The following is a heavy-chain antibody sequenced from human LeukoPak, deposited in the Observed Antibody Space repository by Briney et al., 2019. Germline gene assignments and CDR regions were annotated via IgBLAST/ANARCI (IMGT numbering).Heavy chain of an antibody. Sequence: SQTLSLTCAISGDSVSSNSATWNWIRQSPSRGLEWLGRTYYRSKWFNDYAESVKSRITINPDTSKNQFSLQLSSVTPEDTAIYYCARVLFNSDWSPGGPDYWGQGTLVTVSS. J-gene: IGHJ4*02. CDR1: GDSVSSNSAT. CDR2: TYYRSKWFN. D-gene: IGHD6-19*01. CDR3: ARVLFNSDWSPGGPDY. V-gene: IGHV6-1*01.